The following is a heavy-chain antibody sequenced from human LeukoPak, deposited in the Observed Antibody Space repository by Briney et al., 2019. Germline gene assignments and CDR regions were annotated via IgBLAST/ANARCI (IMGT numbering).Heavy chain of an antibody. Sequence: PGGSLTLSCAASRFIFSNYGMGWVRQAPGKGLVWFSRISGSGGRTYYEDTVKSRATISRDNSNNTLDLQINSLGAEDKAVYYCAKMSGDCSSTICSSFDYWGQGTLVTVSS. CDR3: AKMSGDCSSTICSSFDY. CDR1: RFIFSNYG. J-gene: IGHJ4*02. CDR2: ISGSGGRT. V-gene: IGHV3-23*01. D-gene: IGHD2-2*01.